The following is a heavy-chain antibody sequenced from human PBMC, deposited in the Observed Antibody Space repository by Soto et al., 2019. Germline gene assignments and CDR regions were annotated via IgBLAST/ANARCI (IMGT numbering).Heavy chain of an antibody. CDR3: ARVSSNYYDSSGYLISFDY. J-gene: IGHJ4*02. CDR2: IIPILGIA. V-gene: IGHV1-69*02. CDR1: GGTISSNT. Sequence: SVKLSCEDSGGTISSNTISWVRQAPEQGLEWMGRIIPILGIANYAQKFQGRVTITADKSTSTAYMELSSLRSEDTAVYYCARVSSNYYDSSGYLISFDYWGQGTLVTVSS. D-gene: IGHD3-22*01.